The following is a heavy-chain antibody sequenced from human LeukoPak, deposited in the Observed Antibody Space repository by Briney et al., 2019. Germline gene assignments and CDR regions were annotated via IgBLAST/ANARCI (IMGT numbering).Heavy chain of an antibody. V-gene: IGHV4-34*01. Sequence: SETLSLTCTVSGGSISSYYWSWIRQPPGKGLEWIGEINHSGSTNYNPSLKSRVTISVDTSKNQFSLKLSSVTAADTAVYYCASTVRGWYGVGDYWGQGTLVTVSS. CDR3: ASTVRGWYGVGDY. CDR1: GGSISSYY. D-gene: IGHD6-19*01. CDR2: INHSGST. J-gene: IGHJ4*02.